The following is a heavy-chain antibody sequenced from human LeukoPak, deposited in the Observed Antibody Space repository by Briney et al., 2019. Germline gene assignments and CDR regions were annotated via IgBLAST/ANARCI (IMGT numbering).Heavy chain of an antibody. J-gene: IGHJ4*02. CDR2: FYVGGAT. CDR3: ARDHCSGGSCYSAY. CDR1: GFSVTNNY. D-gene: IGHD2-15*01. Sequence: PGGSLRLSCAVSGFSVTNNYMSWVRQAPGKGLEWVSVFYVGGATYYADSVKGRFTISRDNSKNTLYLQMNSLRAEDTAVYYCARDHCSGGSCYSAYWGQGTLVTVSS. V-gene: IGHV3-53*01.